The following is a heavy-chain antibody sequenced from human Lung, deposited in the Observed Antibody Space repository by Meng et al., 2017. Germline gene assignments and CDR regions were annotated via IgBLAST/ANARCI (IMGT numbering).Heavy chain of an antibody. CDR2: ITGDGSST. D-gene: IGHD4-17*01. J-gene: IGHJ4*02. CDR1: GFTFSTHW. V-gene: IGHV3-74*01. Sequence: EVELVGAGGGLVQPGGSLRLSLAASGFTFSTHWMHWVRQAPGKGLEWVSRITGDGSSTIYADSVQGRFTMSRDNAKNTLSLQMNSLRAEDTAVYYCARGGVTTDDWGQGTLVTVSS. CDR3: ARGGVTTDD.